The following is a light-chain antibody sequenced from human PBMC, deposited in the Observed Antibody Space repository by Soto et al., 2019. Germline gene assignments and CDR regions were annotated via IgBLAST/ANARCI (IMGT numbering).Light chain of an antibody. CDR3: YSYRGYYTRV. V-gene: IGLV2-14*01. CDR2: EVS. CDR1: SSDVGGYNF. Sequence: QSELTQPASVSGSPGQSIAMACTGTSSDVGGYNFVSWYQQHPGRAPKLLIYEVSRRPSGVSNRFSGSKSGDTASLTISGLQAEDEADYYCYSYRGYYTRVFGTGTKVTVL. J-gene: IGLJ1*01.